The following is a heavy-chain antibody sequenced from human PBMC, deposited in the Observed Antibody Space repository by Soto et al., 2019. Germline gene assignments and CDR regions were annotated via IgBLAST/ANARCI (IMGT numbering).Heavy chain of an antibody. Sequence: PSETLSLTCTVSGGSISSGGYYWSWIRQHPGKGLEWIGYIYYSGSTYYNPSLKSRVTISVDTSKNQFSLKLSSVTAADTAVYYCARDRRGLNYDFWSGLDVWGKGTTVTVSS. CDR3: ARDRRGLNYDFWSGLDV. V-gene: IGHV4-31*03. CDR2: IYYSGST. CDR1: GGSISSGGYY. J-gene: IGHJ6*04. D-gene: IGHD3-3*01.